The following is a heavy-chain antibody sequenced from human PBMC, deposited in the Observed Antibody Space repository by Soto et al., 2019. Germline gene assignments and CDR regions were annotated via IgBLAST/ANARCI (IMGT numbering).Heavy chain of an antibody. Sequence: VGSLRLSCVASGFNLSDYYMIWIRQNPEKGLEGVSYIIYSGSFTKYADSVKGRFTISRDNAKNYLFLQMNSLRAEDTSIYYCARGSGYNWFDPWGPGTVVTVSS. CDR3: ARGSGYNWFDP. CDR1: GFNLSDYY. J-gene: IGHJ5*02. D-gene: IGHD1-1*01. CDR2: IIYSGSFT. V-gene: IGHV3-11*06.